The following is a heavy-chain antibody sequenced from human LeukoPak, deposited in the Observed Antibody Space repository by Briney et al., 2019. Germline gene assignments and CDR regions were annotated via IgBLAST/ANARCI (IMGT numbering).Heavy chain of an antibody. J-gene: IGHJ4*02. V-gene: IGHV4-39*01. Sequence: SETLSLTCTVSGGSISSISYYWGWIRQPPGKGLEWIGSIYYSGNTYYNLSLKSRVTISVDTSKNQFSLKLSSVTAADTAVYYCARGLATMWVAFDYWGQGTLVTVSS. CDR2: IYYSGNT. D-gene: IGHD5-24*01. CDR1: GGSISSISYY. CDR3: ARGLATMWVAFDY.